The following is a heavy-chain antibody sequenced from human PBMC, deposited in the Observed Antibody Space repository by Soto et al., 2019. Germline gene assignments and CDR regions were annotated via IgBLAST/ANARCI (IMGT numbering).Heavy chain of an antibody. CDR1: GYTFSKYW. D-gene: IGHD3-10*01. CDR3: ARQGGEYNTMSEY. V-gene: IGHV5-51*01. J-gene: IGHJ4*02. CDR2: IYPGDSDA. Sequence: PGESLQISCKGSGYTFSKYWIGCVRQTPGKGLEWIGMIYPGDSDARYSPSFEGQVTFSVDKSINTAYLQWNSLKASDTAMYYCARQGGEYNTMSEYWGQGTLVTVSS.